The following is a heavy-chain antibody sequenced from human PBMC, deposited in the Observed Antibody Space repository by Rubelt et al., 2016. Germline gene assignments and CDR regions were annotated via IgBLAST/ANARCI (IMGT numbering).Heavy chain of an antibody. Sequence: QVHLQQWGAGLLKPSETLSLTCAVYGGSISGYYWSWIRQPPGKGLEWIGEIFHTGSTNYNPSLKSRVTISVDTSKNQFSLKVSSATAADTAVYYCARGNSAEYWGQGTLVTVSS. CDR2: IFHTGST. CDR3: ARGNSAEY. V-gene: IGHV4-34*01. D-gene: IGHD4-23*01. CDR1: GGSISGYY. J-gene: IGHJ4*02.